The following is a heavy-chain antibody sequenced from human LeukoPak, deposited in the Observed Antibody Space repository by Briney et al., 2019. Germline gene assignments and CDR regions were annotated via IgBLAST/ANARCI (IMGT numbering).Heavy chain of an antibody. V-gene: IGHV4-4*02. J-gene: IGHJ4*02. D-gene: IGHD5-24*01. CDR3: ARSRDGYKIFDC. CDR2: IYHSGSP. Sequence: PSETLSLTCAVSGGSISSINWWSWVRQPPGKGLERIGEIYHSGSPNYNPSLKSRVTISVDKSKNQFSLKLTSVTAADTALYYCARSRDGYKIFDCWGQGTLVTVSS. CDR1: GGSISSINW.